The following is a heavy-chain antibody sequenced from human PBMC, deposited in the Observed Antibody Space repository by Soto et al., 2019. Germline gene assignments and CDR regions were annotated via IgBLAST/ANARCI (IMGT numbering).Heavy chain of an antibody. CDR3: ARDSLVRGEYGMDV. Sequence: QVQLVQCGAEVKKPGASVKVSCKASSYTFTSYGISWVRQAPGQGIEWMGWISAYNGNTNYAQKLQGRVTMTTDTSTSTAYMELRSLRSDDTAVYYCARDSLVRGEYGMDVWGQGTTVTVSS. J-gene: IGHJ6*02. CDR2: ISAYNGNT. CDR1: SYTFTSYG. D-gene: IGHD3-10*01. V-gene: IGHV1-18*01.